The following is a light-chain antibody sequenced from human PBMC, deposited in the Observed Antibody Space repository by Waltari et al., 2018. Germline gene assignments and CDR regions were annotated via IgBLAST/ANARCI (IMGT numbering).Light chain of an antibody. CDR1: QDISMY. Sequence: DIQMTQSPSSLSASVGDRVTISCQASQDISMYLNWYQQKPGKAPKLLIYDASNLEKGVPSRFSGSGSGTDFSLTISSLQPEDSATYYCQQHDNLPPTFGGGTKVEIK. V-gene: IGKV1-33*01. CDR3: QQHDNLPPT. J-gene: IGKJ4*01. CDR2: DAS.